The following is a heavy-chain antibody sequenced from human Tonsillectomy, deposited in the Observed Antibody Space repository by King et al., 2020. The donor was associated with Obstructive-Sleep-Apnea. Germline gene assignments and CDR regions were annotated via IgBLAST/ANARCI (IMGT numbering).Heavy chain of an antibody. CDR2: IYSSGST. CDR1: GGSISGYY. J-gene: IGHJ5*02. CDR3: ARVGGSYYGKFDP. Sequence: QLQLQESGPGLVKPSETLSLSCTVSGGSISGYYWSGIRQPAGKGLDWIGRIYSSGSTNYNPFLKSRVTMSIDTSKNQFSLKLTSVTAADTAVYYCARVGGSYYGKFDPWGQGTLVTVSS. D-gene: IGHD1-26*01. V-gene: IGHV4-4*07.